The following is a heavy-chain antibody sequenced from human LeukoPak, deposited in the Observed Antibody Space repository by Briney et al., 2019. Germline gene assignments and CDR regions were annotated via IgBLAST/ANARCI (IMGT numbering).Heavy chain of an antibody. J-gene: IGHJ4*02. Sequence: GSLRLSCAASGFTFNNYAMSGVRQAPGKGLEWVSSISGGGANTYYADSVKGRFTISRDNSKNTLYLQMNSLRAEDTAVYYCAKDGGGCYTSGWYYFDHWGQGTLVTVSS. CDR1: GFTFNNYA. CDR3: AKDGGGCYTSGWYYFDH. D-gene: IGHD6-19*01. V-gene: IGHV3-23*01. CDR2: ISGGGANT.